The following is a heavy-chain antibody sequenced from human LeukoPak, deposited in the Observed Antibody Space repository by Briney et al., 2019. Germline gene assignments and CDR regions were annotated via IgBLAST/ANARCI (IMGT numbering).Heavy chain of an antibody. J-gene: IGHJ4*02. D-gene: IGHD5-12*01. CDR1: GYSISSGYY. Sequence: SETLSLTWAVSGYSISSGYYWGWIRQPPGKGLEWIGSIYHSGSTYYNPSLKSRVTISVDTSKNQFSLKLSSVTAADTAVYYCARDRSGYGNWGQGTLVTVSS. CDR2: IYHSGST. V-gene: IGHV4-38-2*02. CDR3: ARDRSGYGN.